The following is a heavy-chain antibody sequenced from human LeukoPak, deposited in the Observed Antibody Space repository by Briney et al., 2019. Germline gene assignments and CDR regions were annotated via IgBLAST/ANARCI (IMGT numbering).Heavy chain of an antibody. CDR2: MNPNSGNT. CDR3: AGKTSRDWFDP. Sequence: GASVKVSCKASGYTFTSYDINWVRQATGQGLEWMGRMNPNSGNTGYAQKFQGRVTMTRNTSISTAYMELSSLRSEDTAVYYCAGKTSRDWFDPWGQGALVTVSS. V-gene: IGHV1-8*01. CDR1: GYTFTSYD. J-gene: IGHJ5*02.